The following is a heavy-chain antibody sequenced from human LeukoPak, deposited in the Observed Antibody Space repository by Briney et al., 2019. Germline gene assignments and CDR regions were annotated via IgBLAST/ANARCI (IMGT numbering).Heavy chain of an antibody. D-gene: IGHD1-26*01. V-gene: IGHV3-21*01. CDR3: ARERGYSGSYLPLDY. CDR1: GFTFSSYS. Sequence: PGGSLRLSCAASGFTFSSYSMNWVRQGPGKGLEWVSSISSSSSYIYYANSVKGRFTISRDNAKNSLYLQMNSLRAEDTAVYYCARERGYSGSYLPLDYWGQGTLVTVSS. J-gene: IGHJ4*02. CDR2: ISSSSSYI.